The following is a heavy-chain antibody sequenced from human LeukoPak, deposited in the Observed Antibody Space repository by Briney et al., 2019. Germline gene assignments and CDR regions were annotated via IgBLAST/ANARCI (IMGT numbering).Heavy chain of an antibody. Sequence: ASVKVSCKASGYTFTSYGISWVRQAPGQGLEWMGWISVYNGNTNYAQKLQGRVTMTTDTSTSTAYMELRSLRSDGTAVYYCARRETGYSSGWYLDYWGQGTLVTVSS. CDR3: ARRETGYSSGWYLDY. CDR1: GYTFTSYG. V-gene: IGHV1-18*01. J-gene: IGHJ4*02. CDR2: ISVYNGNT. D-gene: IGHD6-19*01.